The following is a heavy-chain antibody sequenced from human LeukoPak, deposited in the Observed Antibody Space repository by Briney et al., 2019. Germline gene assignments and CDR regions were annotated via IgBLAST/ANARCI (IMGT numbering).Heavy chain of an antibody. CDR3: ARGREIPAIGLDY. CDR1: GGTFSSYA. D-gene: IGHD5-18*01. Sequence: SVKVSCKASGGTFSSYALTWVRQAPGQGLEWMGGIMSMFGTAKYAQKFQGRVTITADESTSTAYMELSSLRSEDTAVYYCARGREIPAIGLDYWGQGTLVTVSS. V-gene: IGHV1-69*13. CDR2: IMSMFGTA. J-gene: IGHJ4*02.